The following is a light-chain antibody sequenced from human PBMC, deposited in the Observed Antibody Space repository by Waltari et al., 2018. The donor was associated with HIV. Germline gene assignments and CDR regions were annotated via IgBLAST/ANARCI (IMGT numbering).Light chain of an antibody. J-gene: IGKJ3*01. CDR3: QQSYILFS. Sequence: DIQLTQSPSSMSASIGDRVTITCRASQNIGTYLHWYQEIPGKCPRLLIYAASTLQSGVPTRFTGGGSGTEFTLTISSLQPEDFAVYYCQQSYILFSFGPGTKVDIK. V-gene: IGKV1-39*01. CDR2: AAS. CDR1: QNIGTY.